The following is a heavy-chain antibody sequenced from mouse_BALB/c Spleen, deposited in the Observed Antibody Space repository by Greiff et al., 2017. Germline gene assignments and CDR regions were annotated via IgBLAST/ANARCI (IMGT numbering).Heavy chain of an antibody. Sequence: EVQRVESGGGLVKPGGSLKLSCAASGFTFSDYYMYWVRQTPEKRLEWVATISDGGSYTYYPDSVTGRFTISRDNAKNNLYLQMSSLKSEDTAMYYCARERYRYEGFDDWGQGTTLTVSS. CDR2: ISDGGSYT. D-gene: IGHD2-14*01. CDR3: ARERYRYEGFDD. CDR1: GFTFSDYY. J-gene: IGHJ2*01. V-gene: IGHV5-4*02.